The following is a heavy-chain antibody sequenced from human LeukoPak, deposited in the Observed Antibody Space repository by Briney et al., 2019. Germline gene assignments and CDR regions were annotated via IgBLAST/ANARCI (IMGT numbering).Heavy chain of an antibody. CDR2: IHYSGST. CDR1: DDSINIHY. J-gene: IGHJ4*02. CDR3: ATSGVIDSSGYYYVDY. D-gene: IGHD3-22*01. V-gene: IGHV4-59*11. Sequence: SETLSLTCFVSDDSINIHYWNWIRQPPGKGLEWIGNIHYSGSTNYNPSVRGRVTISVDTSRKQFSLRLSSVTAADTAVYYCATSGVIDSSGYYYVDYWGRGILVTVPS.